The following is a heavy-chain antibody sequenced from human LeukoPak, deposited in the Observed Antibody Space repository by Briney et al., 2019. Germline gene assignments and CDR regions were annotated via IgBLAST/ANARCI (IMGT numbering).Heavy chain of an antibody. CDR1: EGTFSNSA. Sequence: SVKVSCKASEGTFSNSAISWVRQAPGQGLEWMGGIIPILGTSTYAQRFQGRVTITADKSTSTAYMELRSLRSDDTAVYYCARGSVYAMVFGYWGQGTLVTVSS. V-gene: IGHV1-69*06. J-gene: IGHJ4*02. CDR2: IIPILGTS. CDR3: ARGSVYAMVFGY. D-gene: IGHD2-8*01.